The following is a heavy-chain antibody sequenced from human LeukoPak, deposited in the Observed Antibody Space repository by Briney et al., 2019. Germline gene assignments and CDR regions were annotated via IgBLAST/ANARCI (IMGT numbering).Heavy chain of an antibody. CDR1: GFTLSSYA. CDR3: AKAHRGSYYYYFDY. V-gene: IGHV3-23*01. D-gene: IGHD1-26*01. Sequence: GGSLRLSCAASGFTLSSYAMSWVRQAPGKGLEWVSAISGSGGSTYYADSVKGRFTISRDNSKNTLYLQMNSLRAEDTAVYYCAKAHRGSYYYYFDYWGQGTLVTVSS. CDR2: ISGSGGST. J-gene: IGHJ4*02.